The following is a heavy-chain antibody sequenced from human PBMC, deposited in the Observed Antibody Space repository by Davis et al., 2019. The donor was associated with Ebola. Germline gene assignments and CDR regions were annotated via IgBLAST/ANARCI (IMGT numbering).Heavy chain of an antibody. V-gene: IGHV3-48*02. CDR2: IDHTGRTS. CDR3: TLTVGSFDY. CDR1: GFTFSTHS. Sequence: PGGSLRLSCAASGFTFSTHSLNWVRQAPGKGLQWISFIDHTGRTSYYADSVKGRFTISRDDAQNSLYLQMSSLRDEDTAVYYCTLTVGSFDYWGQGTLVTVSS. D-gene: IGHD1-20*01. J-gene: IGHJ4*02.